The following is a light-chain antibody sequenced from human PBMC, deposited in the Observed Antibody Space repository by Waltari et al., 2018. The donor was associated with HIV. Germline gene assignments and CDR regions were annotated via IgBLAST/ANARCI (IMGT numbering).Light chain of an antibody. CDR2: WAS. Sequence: DIVMTQSPAPLASSLGARATTNCTSSQNLIHFFNYNNYLAWYQQKPGQPPKLLISWASTREGGVPDRFNGSGSGTDFSLTISSLQAEDVGVYYCQQYSSPPRTFGQGTKVEIK. CDR1: QNLIHFFNYNNY. J-gene: IGKJ1*01. V-gene: IGKV4-1*01. CDR3: QQYSSPPRT.